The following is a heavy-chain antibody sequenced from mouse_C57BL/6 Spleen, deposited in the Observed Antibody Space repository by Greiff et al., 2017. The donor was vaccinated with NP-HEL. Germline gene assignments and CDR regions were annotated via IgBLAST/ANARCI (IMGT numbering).Heavy chain of an antibody. CDR2: ISSGGDYT. CDR3: TRAHYDYDVWFAY. J-gene: IGHJ3*01. Sequence: EVKVEESGEGLVKPGGSLKLSCAASGFTFSSYAMSWVRQTPEKRLEWVAYISSGGDYTYYADTVKGRVTISRDTARNTLYLQMSSLKSEYTAIYYCTRAHYDYDVWFAYWDQGTLVTISA. V-gene: IGHV5-9-1*02. CDR1: GFTFSSYA. D-gene: IGHD2-4*01.